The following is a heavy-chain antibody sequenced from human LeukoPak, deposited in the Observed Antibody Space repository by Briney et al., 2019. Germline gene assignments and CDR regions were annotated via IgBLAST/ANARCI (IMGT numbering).Heavy chain of an antibody. J-gene: IGHJ4*02. Sequence: SETLTLTCAVYGGSCSGYYWSWIRQPPGKGLEWIGEINHSGSTNYNPSLKSRVTISVDTSKNQFSLKLSSVTAADTAVYYCARDDIAVAGRIDYWGQGTLVTVSS. CDR1: GGSCSGYY. CDR3: ARDDIAVAGRIDY. CDR2: INHSGST. V-gene: IGHV4-34*01. D-gene: IGHD6-19*01.